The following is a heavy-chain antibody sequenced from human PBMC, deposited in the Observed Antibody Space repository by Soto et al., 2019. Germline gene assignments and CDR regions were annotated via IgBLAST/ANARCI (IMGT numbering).Heavy chain of an antibody. CDR1: GGSVNSGNYY. Sequence: QVQLQQWGAGLLKPSETLSLTCAVFGGSVNSGNYYWSWIRQPPGKGLEWIWEMSHSGGTHFNPSLKSRVTISVDTSKNQFSRKMSSVTAADTALYYCARVARGTPTTVVEAFDIWGSGTMVTVSS. CDR2: MSHSGGT. J-gene: IGHJ3*02. V-gene: IGHV4-34*01. CDR3: ARVARGTPTTVVEAFDI. D-gene: IGHD1-1*01.